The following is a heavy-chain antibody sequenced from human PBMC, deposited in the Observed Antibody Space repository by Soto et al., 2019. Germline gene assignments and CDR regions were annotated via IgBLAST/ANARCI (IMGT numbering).Heavy chain of an antibody. CDR2: INAGNGNT. J-gene: IGHJ6*02. V-gene: IGHV1-3*01. Sequence: ASVKVSCKASGYTLTKYAMHWVRQAPGQRLEWMGWINAGNGNTKYSQKFQGRVTITRDTSASTAYMELSSLRSDDTAMYYCARAYYDILTAYAPYYNYGMDVWGQGTTVTVSS. CDR1: GYTLTKYA. D-gene: IGHD3-9*01. CDR3: ARAYYDILTAYAPYYNYGMDV.